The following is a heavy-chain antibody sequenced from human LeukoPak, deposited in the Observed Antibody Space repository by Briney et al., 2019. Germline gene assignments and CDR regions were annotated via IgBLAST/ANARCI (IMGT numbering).Heavy chain of an antibody. J-gene: IGHJ4*02. CDR1: GGSLSGYY. CDR3: VSHRGTIFWQATPFGY. Sequence: PSETLSPTCAVYGGSLSGYYWSRIRPPQGKGLGWNGEIKHRRSTNYNPSLKSRVTISVDTSKSQFSLKLSSVTAADTAVYYCVSHRGTIFWQATPFGYWGQGTLVTVSS. V-gene: IGHV4-34*01. D-gene: IGHD3-9*01. CDR2: IKHRRST.